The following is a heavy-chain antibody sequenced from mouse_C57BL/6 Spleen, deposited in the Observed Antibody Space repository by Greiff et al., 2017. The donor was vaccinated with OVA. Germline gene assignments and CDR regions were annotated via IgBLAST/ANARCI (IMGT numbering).Heavy chain of an antibody. CDR3: ARGYSGSQ. CDR2: INPGSGGT. V-gene: IGHV1-54*01. J-gene: IGHJ2*01. CDR1: GYAFTNYL. Sequence: QVQLQQSGAELVRPGTSVKVSCKASGYAFTNYLIEWVKQRPGQGLEWIGVINPGSGGTNYNEKFKGKATLTADKSSSTAYMQLSSLTSEDSAVYFCARGYSGSQWGQGTTLTVSS. D-gene: IGHD1-1*01.